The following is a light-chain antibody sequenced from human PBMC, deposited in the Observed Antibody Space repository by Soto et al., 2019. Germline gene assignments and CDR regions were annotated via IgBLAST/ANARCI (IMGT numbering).Light chain of an antibody. Sequence: DIQMTQSPSTLSASVGDRVTITCRASQSIKNWLAWYQQKPGEAPKLLIYKASTLESGVPSRFSGSGSGTDFTLTISSLQPEDFATYYCQQSYGTPRTFGQGTRLEIK. CDR3: QQSYGTPRT. J-gene: IGKJ5*01. V-gene: IGKV1-39*01. CDR1: QSIKNW. CDR2: KAS.